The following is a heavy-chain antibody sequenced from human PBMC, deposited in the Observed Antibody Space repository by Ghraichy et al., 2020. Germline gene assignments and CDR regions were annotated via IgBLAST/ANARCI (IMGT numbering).Heavy chain of an antibody. CDR3: ARGDLYGVSPRHLAT. V-gene: IGHV4-61*01. D-gene: IGHD2-8*01. Sequence: SETLSLTCTVSGGSLGTSTDYWSWIRQPPGRGLEWIGYLFLGGSTNYNLSLESRVTISVDTSKNQFSLRLTSVTAADTAIYYCARGDLYGVSPRHLATWGQGTLVTVSS. CDR2: LFLGGST. CDR1: GGSLGTSTDY. J-gene: IGHJ5*02.